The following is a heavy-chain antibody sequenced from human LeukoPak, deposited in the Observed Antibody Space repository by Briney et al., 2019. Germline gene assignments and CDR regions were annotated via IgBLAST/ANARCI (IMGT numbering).Heavy chain of an antibody. Sequence: SLRLSCAASGFTFDDYAMHWVRQAPGKRLGWVSVISWNSGSIGYADSVKGRFTISRDNAKNSLYLQMNSLRAEDTALYYCAKDIASSGYYAFDAFDIWGQGTMVTVSS. J-gene: IGHJ3*02. CDR1: GFTFDDYA. D-gene: IGHD3-22*01. CDR3: AKDIASSGYYAFDAFDI. CDR2: ISWNSGSI. V-gene: IGHV3-9*01.